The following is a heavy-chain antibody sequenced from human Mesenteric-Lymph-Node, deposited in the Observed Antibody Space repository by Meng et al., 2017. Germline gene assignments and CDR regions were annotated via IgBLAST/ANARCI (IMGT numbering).Heavy chain of an antibody. V-gene: IGHV1-18*01. CDR3: ARDLPGGTKGTWLDL. CDR1: GYIFNNYG. Sequence: VQLVQSGAEVTKPGASVKVSCKASGYIFNNYGVSWVRQAPGQGPEWMGWISAYNGNTNYAQNFQGRFTMTTDTSTSTAYMELRSLRSDDTAVYYCARDLPGGTKGTWLDLWGQGTLVTVSS. J-gene: IGHJ5*02. D-gene: IGHD1-14*01. CDR2: ISAYNGNT.